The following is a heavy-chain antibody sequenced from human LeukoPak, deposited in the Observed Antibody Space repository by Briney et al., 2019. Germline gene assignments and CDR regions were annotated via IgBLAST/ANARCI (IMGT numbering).Heavy chain of an antibody. J-gene: IGHJ4*02. CDR3: AREGGIMITFGGVIEPYYFDY. CDR2: IDWDDDK. V-gene: IGHV2-70*04. D-gene: IGHD3-16*02. Sequence: SGPTLVNPTQTLTLTCTFSGFSLSTSGMRVSWIRQPPGKALEWLARIDWDDDKFYSTSLKTRLTISKDTSKNQVVLTMTNMDPVDTATYYCAREGGIMITFGGVIEPYYFDYWGQGTPVTVSS. CDR1: GFSLSTSGMR.